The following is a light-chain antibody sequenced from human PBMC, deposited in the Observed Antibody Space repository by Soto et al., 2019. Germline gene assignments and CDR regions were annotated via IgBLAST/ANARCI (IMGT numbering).Light chain of an antibody. V-gene: IGKV3-20*01. J-gene: IGKJ1*01. Sequence: EIVLTQSPGTLSLSPGERATLSCRASQSVSSSYLAWDQQKPGQAPRLLIYGASSSATGIPDRFSGSGSGTDFTLTISRLEPEDCAVYYCQQYGSSPPWTVGQGTKVEIK. CDR1: QSVSSSY. CDR2: GAS. CDR3: QQYGSSPPWT.